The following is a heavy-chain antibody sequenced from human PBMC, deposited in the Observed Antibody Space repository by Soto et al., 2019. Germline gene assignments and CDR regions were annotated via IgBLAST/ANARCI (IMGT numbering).Heavy chain of an antibody. J-gene: IGHJ6*02. CDR3: ARDLSTGYHGMDV. D-gene: IGHD4-17*01. CDR1: GFTFSSYG. Sequence: GGSLRLSCAASGFTFSSYGMHWVRQAPGKGLEWVAVIWYDGSNKYYADSVKGRFTISRDNSKNTLYLQMNSLRAEDTAVYYCARDLSTGYHGMDVWGQGTTVTVSS. V-gene: IGHV3-33*01. CDR2: IWYDGSNK.